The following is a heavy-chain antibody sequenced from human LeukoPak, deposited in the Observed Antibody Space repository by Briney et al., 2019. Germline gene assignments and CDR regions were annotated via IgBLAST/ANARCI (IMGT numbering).Heavy chain of an antibody. CDR1: GFTFRTYA. CDR2: ISGGGGST. D-gene: IGHD2-15*01. V-gene: IGHV3-23*01. J-gene: IGHJ4*02. Sequence: TGGSLRLSCAASGFTFRTYAMSWVRQAPGKGLEWVSAISGGGGSTYYADSVKGRFTISRDNSKNTLFLQMNSLRAEDTAVYYCAKDRYCGGGTCYWSYFDHWGQGTLVTVSS. CDR3: AKDRYCGGGTCYWSYFDH.